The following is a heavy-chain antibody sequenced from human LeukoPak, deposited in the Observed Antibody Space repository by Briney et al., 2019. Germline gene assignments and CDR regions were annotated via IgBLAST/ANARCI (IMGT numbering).Heavy chain of an antibody. CDR2: ISSSGTYA. CDR3: VRATGRGPGGQFDY. V-gene: IGHV3-11*05. D-gene: IGHD3-10*01. J-gene: IGHJ4*02. CDR1: GLTFSGTY. Sequence: GGSLRLSCAASGLTFSGTYMSWIRQAPGKGLEWVSYISSSGTYAEYADSVKGRFTISKDNAKNSLYLQMNSLRGDDTAVYYCVRATGRGPGGQFDYWGQGTLVTVSS.